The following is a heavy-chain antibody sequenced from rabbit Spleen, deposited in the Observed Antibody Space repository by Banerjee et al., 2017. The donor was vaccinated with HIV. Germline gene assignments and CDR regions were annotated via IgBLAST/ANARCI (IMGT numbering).Heavy chain of an antibody. J-gene: IGHJ4*01. CDR2: ISSGGST. CDR3: ARDDYTGGWGVPSYYFNL. CDR1: GFTLSSYW. Sequence: EESGGDLVKPGSSLTLTCKASGFTLSSYWMSWVRQAPGKGLEYIGYISSGGSTYYASWMNDRFTISKTSSTVTLQMTSLTAADTATYFCARDDYTGGWGVPSYYFNLWGPGTLVTVS. D-gene: IGHD4-1*01. V-gene: IGHV1S36*01.